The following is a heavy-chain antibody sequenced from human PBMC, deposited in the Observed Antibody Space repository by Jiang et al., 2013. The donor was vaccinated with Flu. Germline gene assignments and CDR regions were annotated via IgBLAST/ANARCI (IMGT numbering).Heavy chain of an antibody. Sequence: RLSCAASGFTFSSYWMSWVRQAPGKGLEWVANIKQDGSEKYYVDSVKGRFTISRDNAKNSLYLQMNSLRAEDTAVYYCARGPGMTTVVRTQNWYFDLWGRGTLVTVSS. CDR2: IKQDGSEK. CDR1: GFTFSSYW. CDR3: ARGPGMTTVVRTQNWYFDL. J-gene: IGHJ2*01. D-gene: IGHD4-23*01. V-gene: IGHV3-7*03.